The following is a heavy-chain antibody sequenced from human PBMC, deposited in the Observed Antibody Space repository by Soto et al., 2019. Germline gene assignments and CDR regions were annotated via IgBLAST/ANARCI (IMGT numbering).Heavy chain of an antibody. J-gene: IGHJ4*02. CDR3: AKDRWVTTRSFDF. CDR2: IITVPDIT. V-gene: IGHV3-48*02. Sequence: EVQLVESGGGFTQAGGSLRLSCAASGFKFSDYSFNWVRQGPGRGLEWIAFIITVPDITYYADSVKGRFAISRDNAENSVFLQMNSLRDEDTAVYYCAKDRWVTTRSFDFWGQGTLVAVS. CDR1: GFKFSDYS. D-gene: IGHD4-17*01.